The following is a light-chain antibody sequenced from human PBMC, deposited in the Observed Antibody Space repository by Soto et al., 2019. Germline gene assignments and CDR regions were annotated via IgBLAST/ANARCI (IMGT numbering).Light chain of an antibody. CDR2: SHN. CDR1: SSNIGKNT. Sequence: QLVLSQPPSASGTPGKRVTISCSGASSNIGKNTVNWYQQLPGTAPKLLIYSHNQRPSGVPDRFSGSKSGTSASLAISGLQSEDEADYYCAAWDDSLNGPVFGGGTKVTVL. J-gene: IGLJ2*01. V-gene: IGLV1-44*01. CDR3: AAWDDSLNGPV.